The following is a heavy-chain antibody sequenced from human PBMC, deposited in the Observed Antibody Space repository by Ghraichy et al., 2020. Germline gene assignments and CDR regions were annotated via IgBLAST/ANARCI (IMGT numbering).Heavy chain of an antibody. CDR3: ARDLATDTAMVGDDAFDI. D-gene: IGHD5-18*01. CDR1: GGTFSSYA. V-gene: IGHV1-69*06. CDR2: IIPIFGTA. Sequence: SVKVSCKASGGTFSSYAISWVRQAPGQGLEWMGGIIPIFGTANYAQKFQGRVTITADKSTSTAYMELSSLRSEDTAVYYCARDLATDTAMVGDDAFDIWGQGTMVTVSS. J-gene: IGHJ3*02.